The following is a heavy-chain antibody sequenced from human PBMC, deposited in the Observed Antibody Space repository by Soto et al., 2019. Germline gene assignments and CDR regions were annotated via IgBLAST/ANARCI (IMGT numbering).Heavy chain of an antibody. CDR1: GGTFSSYA. J-gene: IGHJ6*03. Sequence: SVKVSCKASGGTFSSYAISWVRQAPGQGLEWMGGIIPIFGTANYAQKFQGRVTITADESTSTAYMELSGLRSEDTAVYYCARGHYDFPQYMDVWGQGTTVTVFS. CDR2: IIPIFGTA. D-gene: IGHD3-3*01. CDR3: ARGHYDFPQYMDV. V-gene: IGHV1-69*13.